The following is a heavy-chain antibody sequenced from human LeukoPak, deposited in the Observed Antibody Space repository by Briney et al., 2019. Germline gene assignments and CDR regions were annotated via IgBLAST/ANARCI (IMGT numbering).Heavy chain of an antibody. Sequence: ASVKVSCKASGGTFSSYAISWVRQAPGQGLEWMGGIIPIFGTANYAQKFQGRVTITADKSTSTAYMELSSLRSEDTAVYYCARDPDYGDLGGEDYWGQGTLVTVSS. D-gene: IGHD4-17*01. CDR3: ARDPDYGDLGGEDY. CDR1: GGTFSSYA. J-gene: IGHJ4*02. CDR2: IIPIFGTA. V-gene: IGHV1-69*06.